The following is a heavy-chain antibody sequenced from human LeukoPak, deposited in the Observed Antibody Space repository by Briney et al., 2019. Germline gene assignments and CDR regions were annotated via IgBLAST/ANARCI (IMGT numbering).Heavy chain of an antibody. D-gene: IGHD5-18*01. Sequence: PSETLSLTCTVSGGSISSYYWSWIRQPPGKRLEWIGYIYYTGSTNYNPSLKSRVTISVDTSKNQFSLKLSSVTAADTAVYYCASTDTSTFDYWGQGTLVTVSS. CDR1: GGSISSYY. CDR2: IYYTGST. J-gene: IGHJ4*02. CDR3: ASTDTSTFDY. V-gene: IGHV4-59*08.